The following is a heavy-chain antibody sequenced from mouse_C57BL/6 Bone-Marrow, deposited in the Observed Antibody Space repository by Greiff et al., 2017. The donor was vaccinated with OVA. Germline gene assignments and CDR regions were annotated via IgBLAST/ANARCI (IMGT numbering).Heavy chain of an antibody. CDR1: GYSFTSYY. Sequence: QVQLKQSGPELVKPGASVKISCKASGYSFTSYYIHWVKQRPGQGLEWIGWIYPGSGNTKYNEKFKGKATLTADTSSSTAYMQLSSLTSEDSAVYYCARTGQLRLRGYFDYWGQGTTLTVSS. V-gene: IGHV1-66*01. J-gene: IGHJ2*01. CDR3: ARTGQLRLRGYFDY. CDR2: IYPGSGNT. D-gene: IGHD3-2*02.